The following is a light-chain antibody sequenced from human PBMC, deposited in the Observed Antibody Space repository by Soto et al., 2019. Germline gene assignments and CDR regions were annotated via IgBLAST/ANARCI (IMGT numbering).Light chain of an antibody. J-gene: IGKJ4*01. V-gene: IGKV1-5*03. Sequence: DIQMTQSPSTLSGSVGDRVTITCRASQTISSWLAWYQQKPGKAPKLLIYKASTLKSGVPSRFSGSGSATEFTLTISSLQPEDSATYYCLQHITYPLTFGGGTKVDIK. CDR3: LQHITYPLT. CDR2: KAS. CDR1: QTISSW.